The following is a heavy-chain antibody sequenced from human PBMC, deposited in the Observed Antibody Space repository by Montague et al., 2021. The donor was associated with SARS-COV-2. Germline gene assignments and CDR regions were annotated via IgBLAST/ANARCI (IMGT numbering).Heavy chain of an antibody. D-gene: IGHD3-10*01. CDR1: GGSLSGYY. V-gene: IGHV4-34*01. Sequence: SETLSLTCAVHGGSLSGYYWSWIRQPPEKGLEWIGEINHSANTKYNPSLKSPVTISIDTSKNQFSLKMTSVTAADTAVYYCARGCLSYFGAGSHCYGMDVWGQGTTVTVSS. CDR2: INHSANT. J-gene: IGHJ6*02. CDR3: ARGCLSYFGAGSHCYGMDV.